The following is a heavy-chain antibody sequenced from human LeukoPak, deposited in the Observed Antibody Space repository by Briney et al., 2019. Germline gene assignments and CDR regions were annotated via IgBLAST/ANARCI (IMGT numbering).Heavy chain of an antibody. D-gene: IGHD2-2*01. V-gene: IGHV3-23*01. CDR1: GFTFSSYA. CDR2: ISGSSSTT. CDR3: AKGMEWVVVPAALDV. Sequence: GGSLRLSCAASGFTFSSYAMSWVRQAPGKGLEWVSAISGSSSTTFYADSVKGRFTISRDNSMDTLFLQMNSLRPEDMALYYCAKGMEWVVVPAALDVWGQGTTVTVSS. J-gene: IGHJ6*02.